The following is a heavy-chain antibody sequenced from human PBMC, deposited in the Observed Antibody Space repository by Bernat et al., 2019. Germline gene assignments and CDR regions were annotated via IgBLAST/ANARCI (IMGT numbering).Heavy chain of an antibody. D-gene: IGHD5-24*01. J-gene: IGHJ5*02. CDR2: INPSGGNT. CDR1: GYTFTSYY. CDR3: ARAGGMATQRLWFDP. V-gene: IGHV1-46*01. Sequence: QVQLVQSGAEVKKPGASVKVSCKASGYTFTSYYMHWVRQAPGQGLEWMGIINPSGGNTSYAQKFQGRVTMTRDTSTSTVYMELSSLRSEDTAVYYCARAGGMATQRLWFDPWRQGSLVTVSS.